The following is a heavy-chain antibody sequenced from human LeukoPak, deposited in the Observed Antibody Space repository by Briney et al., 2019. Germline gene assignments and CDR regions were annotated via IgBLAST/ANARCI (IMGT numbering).Heavy chain of an antibody. CDR1: GGTFSSYA. CDR3: AKVNRGYHDY. D-gene: IGHD3-10*01. J-gene: IGHJ4*02. V-gene: IGHV1-69*13. CDR2: IIPIFGTA. Sequence: SVKVSCTASGGTFSSYAISWVRQAPGQGLEWMGGIIPIFGTANYAQKFQGRVTITADESTSTAYMELSSLRSEDTAVHYCAKVNRGYHDYWGQGTLVTVSS.